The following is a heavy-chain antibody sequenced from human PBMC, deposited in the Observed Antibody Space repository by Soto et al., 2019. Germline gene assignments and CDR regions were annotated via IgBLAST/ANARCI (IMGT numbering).Heavy chain of an antibody. CDR3: ARCHGLDIDDYY. V-gene: IGHV4-59*08. Sequence: SETLSLTCTVSGGSISGYYWNWLRQPPGKGLEKIGSIYYSGSTYYNPSLQSRVTISVDTSKNQFSLKLSSVTAADTAVYFCARCHGLDIDDYYWGQGTLVTVST. CDR1: GGSISGYY. CDR2: IYYSGST. D-gene: IGHD3-10*01. J-gene: IGHJ4*02.